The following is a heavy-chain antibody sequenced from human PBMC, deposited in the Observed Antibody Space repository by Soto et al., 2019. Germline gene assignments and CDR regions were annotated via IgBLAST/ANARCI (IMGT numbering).Heavy chain of an antibody. J-gene: IGHJ4*02. V-gene: IGHV1-69*04. CDR2: IIPILGIA. CDR3: ARDAEGYCSGGSCYSRLGY. CDR1: GGTFSSYT. Sequence: SVKVSCKASGGTFSSYTISWVRQAPGQGLEWMGRIIPILGIANYAQKFQGRVTITADKSTSTAYMELSSLRSEDTAVYYCARDAEGYCSGGSCYSRLGYWGQGTLVTVSS. D-gene: IGHD2-15*01.